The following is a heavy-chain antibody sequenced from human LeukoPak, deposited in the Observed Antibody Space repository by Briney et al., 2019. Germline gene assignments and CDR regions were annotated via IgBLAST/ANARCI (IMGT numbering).Heavy chain of an antibody. J-gene: IGHJ4*02. Sequence: SETLSLTCAVSGGSISSGGYSWSWIRQPPGKGLEWIGYIYYTGSTYYNPSLKSRVTIPVDTSKNQFSLKLSSVTAADTAVYYCASKDYYDSSGYPFWGQGTLVTVSS. CDR1: GGSISSGGYS. CDR2: IYYTGST. D-gene: IGHD3-22*01. V-gene: IGHV4-30-4*07. CDR3: ASKDYYDSSGYPF.